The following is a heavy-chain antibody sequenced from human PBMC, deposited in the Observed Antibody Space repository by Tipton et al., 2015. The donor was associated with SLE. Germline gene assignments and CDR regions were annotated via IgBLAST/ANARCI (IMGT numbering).Heavy chain of an antibody. CDR3: ARSPSSSSWYVWFDY. Sequence: GLVKPSETLSLTCTVSGGSISSSSYYWGWIRQPPGKGLEWIGSIYYSGSTYYNPSLKSRVTISVDTSKNQFSLKLSSVTAADTAVYYCARSPSSSSWYVWFDYWGQGTLVTVSS. CDR1: GGSISSSSYY. D-gene: IGHD6-13*01. J-gene: IGHJ4*02. CDR2: IYYSGST. V-gene: IGHV4-39*07.